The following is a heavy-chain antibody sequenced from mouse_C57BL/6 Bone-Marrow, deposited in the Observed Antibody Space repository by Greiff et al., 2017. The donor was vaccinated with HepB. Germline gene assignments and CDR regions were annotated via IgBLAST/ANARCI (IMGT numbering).Heavy chain of an antibody. V-gene: IGHV1-78*01. CDR2: IYPRDGST. CDR3: ARWGQLRPPYAMDY. D-gene: IGHD3-2*02. CDR1: GYTFTDHT. J-gene: IGHJ4*01. Sequence: VQLQQSDAELVKPGASVKISCKVSGYTFTDHTIHWMKQRPEQGLEWIGYIYPRDGSTKYNEKFKGKATLTADKSSSTASMQLNSLTSEDSAVDFCARWGQLRPPYAMDYWGQGTSVTVSS.